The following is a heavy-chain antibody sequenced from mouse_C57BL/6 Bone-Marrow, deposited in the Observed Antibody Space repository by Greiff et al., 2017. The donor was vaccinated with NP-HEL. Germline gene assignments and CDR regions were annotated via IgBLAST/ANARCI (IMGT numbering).Heavy chain of an antibody. Sequence: EVKLVESGPGLVKPGASVKLSCKASGYSFTGYFMNWVRQSHGKSLEWVGRINPYNGATFYNEKFKGKATLTVDKASSTAHMELLSLTSEDFAVYYCDRCPSLRYYAMEYGGQGTSVTVSA. D-gene: IGHD1-1*01. CDR1: GYSFTGYF. CDR3: DRCPSLRYYAMEY. CDR2: INPYNGAT. V-gene: IGHV1-37*01. J-gene: IGHJ4*01.